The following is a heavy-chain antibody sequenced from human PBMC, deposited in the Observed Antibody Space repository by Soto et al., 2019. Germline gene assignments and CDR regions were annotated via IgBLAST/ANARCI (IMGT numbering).Heavy chain of an antibody. Sequence: QVQLVQSGAEVKKPGSSVKVSCKASGGTFSSYAISWVRQAPGQGLEWMGGIIPIFGTANYAQKFQARVTITADESTSTAYMELSSLRSEDTAVYYCARGRGIQRWSEYYFDYWGQGTLVTVSS. CDR2: IIPIFGTA. J-gene: IGHJ4*02. CDR3: ARGRGIQRWSEYYFDY. D-gene: IGHD5-18*01. CDR1: GGTFSSYA. V-gene: IGHV1-69*12.